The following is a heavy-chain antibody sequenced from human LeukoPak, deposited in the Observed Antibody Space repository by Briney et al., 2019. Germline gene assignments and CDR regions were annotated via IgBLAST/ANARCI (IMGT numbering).Heavy chain of an antibody. CDR1: GFTFSGSA. CDR2: IRSKSNSYAT. CDR3: TRPSDSSDYYGLDY. Sequence: GGSLRLSCAASGFTFSGSAIHWVRQASGRGLGWVGRIRSKSNSYATGYAASVKGRFTISRDESKNTAFLQMNSLKTEDTAVYYCTRPSDSSDYYGLDYWGQGTLVTVPS. V-gene: IGHV3-73*01. D-gene: IGHD3-22*01. J-gene: IGHJ4*02.